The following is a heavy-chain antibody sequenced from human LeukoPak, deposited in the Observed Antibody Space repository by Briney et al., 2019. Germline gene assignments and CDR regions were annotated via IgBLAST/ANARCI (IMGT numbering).Heavy chain of an antibody. Sequence: SETLSLTCAVYGGSFSGYYWSWIRQPPGKGLEWIGEINHSGSTNYNPSLKSRVTISVDTSKNQFSLKLSSVTAADTAVHYCARGWDYGDYWGQGTLVTVSS. V-gene: IGHV4-34*01. CDR3: ARGWDYGDY. J-gene: IGHJ4*02. CDR2: INHSGST. CDR1: GGSFSGYY. D-gene: IGHD7-27*01.